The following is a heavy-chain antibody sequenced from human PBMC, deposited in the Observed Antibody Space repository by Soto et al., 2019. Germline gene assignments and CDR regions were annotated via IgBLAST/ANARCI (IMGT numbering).Heavy chain of an antibody. Sequence: SETLSLTCSLSGDSICTVDYFWAWVRQPPGQALEYIGYIYKSATTYYNPSFESRVAISLDTSKSQFSLNVTSLTAADTAVYFCARGRYCLTGRCFPNWFDSWGQGTLVTVSS. CDR2: IYKSATT. CDR3: ARGRYCLTGRCFPNWFDS. CDR1: GDSICTVDYF. D-gene: IGHD7-27*01. J-gene: IGHJ5*01. V-gene: IGHV4-30-4*01.